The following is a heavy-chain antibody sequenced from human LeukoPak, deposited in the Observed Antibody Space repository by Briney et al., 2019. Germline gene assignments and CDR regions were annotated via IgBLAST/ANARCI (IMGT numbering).Heavy chain of an antibody. J-gene: IGHJ6*03. CDR1: GGSISSSSYY. D-gene: IGHD6-19*01. CDR3: ARHQWHYYYYMGV. CDR2: IYYSGDT. Sequence: SETLSLTCTVSGGSISSSSYYWGWIRQPPGKGLEWIGSIYYSGDTYYNPSLKSRRVTISVDTSKSQFSLRLSSVTAADTAVYYCARHQWHYYYYMGVWGKGSTVTVSS. V-gene: IGHV4-39*01.